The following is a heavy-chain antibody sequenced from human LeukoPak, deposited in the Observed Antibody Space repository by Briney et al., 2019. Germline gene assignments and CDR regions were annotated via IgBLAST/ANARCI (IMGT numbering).Heavy chain of an antibody. V-gene: IGHV3-11*01. D-gene: IGHD2-2*01. CDR3: ARDNGYCSRTSCYGVDP. CDR1: GFTFSDYY. CDR2: ITTSGTTT. J-gene: IGHJ5*02. Sequence: GGSLRPSCAASGFTFSDYYMSWIRQAPGKGLEWVSYITTSGTTTYYADSVKGRFTISRDNAKKSLYLQMNSLRAEDTAVYYCARDNGYCSRTSCYGVDPWGQGTLVTVSS.